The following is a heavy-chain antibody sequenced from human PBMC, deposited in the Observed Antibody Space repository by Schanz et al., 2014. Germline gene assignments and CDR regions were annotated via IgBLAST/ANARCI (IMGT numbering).Heavy chain of an antibody. D-gene: IGHD3-10*01. J-gene: IGHJ4*02. CDR3: ARGSPENMIRGELDY. Sequence: QVQLLQSGAEVKKPGASMKVSCKASGYTFVSYSMHWVRQAPGQGLEWMGIINPIGGSTTYAQKFRGAVTLTTDTSTDTAYLELTSLRSEDTAVYYCARGSPENMIRGELDYWGQGTLVTVSS. CDR2: INPIGGST. V-gene: IGHV1-46*03. CDR1: GYTFVSYS.